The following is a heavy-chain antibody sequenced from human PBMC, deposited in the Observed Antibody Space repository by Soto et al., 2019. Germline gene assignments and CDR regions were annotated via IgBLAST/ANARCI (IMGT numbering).Heavy chain of an antibody. D-gene: IGHD1-1*01. CDR1: GFTFSSYS. Sequence: EVQLVESGGGLVKPGGSLRLSCAASGFTFSSYSMNWVRQAPGKGLEWVSSISSSSSYIYYADSVKGRFTISRDNAKNSLYLQMNSLRAEDTAVYYCARDRRDHDADFDYWGQGTLVTVSS. J-gene: IGHJ4*02. CDR3: ARDRRDHDADFDY. V-gene: IGHV3-21*01. CDR2: ISSSSSYI.